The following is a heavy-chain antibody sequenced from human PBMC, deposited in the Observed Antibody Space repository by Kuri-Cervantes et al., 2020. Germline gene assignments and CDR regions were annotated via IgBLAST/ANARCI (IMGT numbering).Heavy chain of an antibody. Sequence: GGSLRLSCAASGFTFDDYAMHWVRQAPGKGLEWVSGISWNSGGIGYADSVKGRFTISRDNAKNTLSLQMHSLTLEDTAVYSCATTAAPWLHYLLYWGQGTPVTVSS. J-gene: IGHJ4*02. D-gene: IGHD3-10*02. CDR3: ATTAAPWLHYLLY. V-gene: IGHV3-9*01. CDR1: GFTFDDYA. CDR2: ISWNSGGI.